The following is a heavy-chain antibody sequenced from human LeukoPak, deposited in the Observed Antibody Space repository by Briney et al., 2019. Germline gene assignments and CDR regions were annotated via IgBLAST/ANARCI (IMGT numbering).Heavy chain of an antibody. CDR2: ISSSGSTI. CDR3: ARVDSSIDY. CDR1: GFTFSSYE. V-gene: IGHV3-48*03. Sequence: GGSLRLSCAASGFTFSSYEMNWVRQAPGKGLEWVSYISSSGSTIYYADSVKGRFTISRDNAKNSLYLQMNSLRAEDTAVYYCARVDSSIDYWGQGTLVTASS. D-gene: IGHD3-22*01. J-gene: IGHJ4*02.